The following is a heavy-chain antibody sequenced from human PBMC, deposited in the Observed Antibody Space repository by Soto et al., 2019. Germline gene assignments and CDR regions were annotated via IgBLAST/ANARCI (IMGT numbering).Heavy chain of an antibody. Sequence: SVKVSCKASGGTFSSYAISWVRQAPGQGLEWMGGIIPIFGTANYAQKFLGRVTITADESTSTAYMELSSLRSEDTAVYYCARCDAVKGDDGFDHWGQGTMSTVPS. CDR1: GGTFSSYA. D-gene: IGHD4-4*01. CDR2: IIPIFGTA. V-gene: IGHV1-69*13. J-gene: IGHJ3*01. CDR3: ARCDAVKGDDGFDH.